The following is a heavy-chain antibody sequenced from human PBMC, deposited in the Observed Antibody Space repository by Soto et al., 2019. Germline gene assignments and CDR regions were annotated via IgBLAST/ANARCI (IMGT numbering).Heavy chain of an antibody. D-gene: IGHD3-10*01. V-gene: IGHV3-7*01. CDR3: ARETRITMVRGVIIPIYYFDY. CDR2: IKQDGSEK. Sequence: EVQLVESGGGLVQPGGSLRLSCAASGFTFSSYWMTWVRQAPGKGLEWVANIKQDGSEKYYVDSVKGRFTISRDNAKNSLYLQMNSLRAEDTAVYYCARETRITMVRGVIIPIYYFDYWGQGTLVTGSS. J-gene: IGHJ4*02. CDR1: GFTFSSYW.